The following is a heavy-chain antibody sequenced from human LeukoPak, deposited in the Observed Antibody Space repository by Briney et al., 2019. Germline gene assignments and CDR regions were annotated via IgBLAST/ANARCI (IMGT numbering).Heavy chain of an antibody. V-gene: IGHV4-4*02. CDR1: GGSISSSNW. J-gene: IGHJ5*02. D-gene: IGHD2-2*01. Sequence: PSETLSLTCAVSGGSISSSNWWSWVRQPPGKGLEWIGEIYHSGSTNYNPSLKSRVTISVDKSKNQFSLKLSSVTAADTAVYYCARGHPEPNIVVVINWFDPWGQGTLVTVSS. CDR2: IYHSGST. CDR3: ARGHPEPNIVVVINWFDP.